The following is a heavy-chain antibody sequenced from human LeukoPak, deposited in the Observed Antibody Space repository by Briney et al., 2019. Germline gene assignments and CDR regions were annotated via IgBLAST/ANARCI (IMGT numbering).Heavy chain of an antibody. CDR1: GYTFTGYY. J-gene: IGHJ4*02. D-gene: IGHD3-10*01. Sequence: ASVKVCCKASGYTFTGYYMHWVRQAPGQGLEWMGWINPNSGGTNYAQKFQGRVTMTRDTSISTAYMELSRLRSDDTAVYYCARVSYYYYGSGSYYGYWGQGTLVTVSS. CDR2: INPNSGGT. V-gene: IGHV1-2*02. CDR3: ARVSYYYYGSGSYYGY.